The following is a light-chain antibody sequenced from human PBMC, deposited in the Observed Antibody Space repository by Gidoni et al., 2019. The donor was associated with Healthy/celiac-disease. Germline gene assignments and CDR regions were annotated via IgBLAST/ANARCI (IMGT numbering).Light chain of an antibody. CDR2: DAS. J-gene: IGKJ4*01. CDR3: QQRSNWPGLT. V-gene: IGKV3-11*01. CDR1: QSVSSY. Sequence: EIVLTQSPATLSLSPGERATLSCRASQSVSSYLAWYQQKPGQAPRLLIYDASNWATGIPARFSGSGSGTDFTLTISSLEPEDFAVYYCQQRSNWPGLTFGGGTKVEIK.